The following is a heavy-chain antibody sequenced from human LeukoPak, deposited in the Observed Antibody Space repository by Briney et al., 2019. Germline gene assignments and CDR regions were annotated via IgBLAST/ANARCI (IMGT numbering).Heavy chain of an antibody. CDR1: GFTFSSYE. Sequence: GGSLRLSCAASGFTFSSYEMNWVRQAPGKGLEWVSYISSSGSTIYYADSVKGRFTISRDNAKNSLYLQMNSLRAEDTAVYYCARHYYDSDPSFDYWGQGTLVTVSS. V-gene: IGHV3-48*03. CDR2: ISSSGSTI. D-gene: IGHD3-22*01. CDR3: ARHYYDSDPSFDY. J-gene: IGHJ4*02.